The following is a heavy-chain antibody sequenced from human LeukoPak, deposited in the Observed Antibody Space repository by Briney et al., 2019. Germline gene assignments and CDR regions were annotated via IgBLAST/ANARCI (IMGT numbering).Heavy chain of an antibody. J-gene: IGHJ3*01. CDR3: ARRAERGYSYGLDF. CDR1: GGSISSYY. Sequence: SETLSLTCTVSGGSISSYYWSWIRQPPAKGLEWIGYIYYSGSTNYNPSLKSRVTISVDTSKNQFSLKVDSVTAADTAVYYCARRAERGYSYGLDFWGPGTMVTVCS. CDR2: IYYSGST. D-gene: IGHD5-18*01. V-gene: IGHV4-59*12.